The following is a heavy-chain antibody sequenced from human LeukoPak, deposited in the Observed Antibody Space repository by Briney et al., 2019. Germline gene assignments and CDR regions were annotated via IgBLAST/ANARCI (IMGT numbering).Heavy chain of an antibody. CDR1: GGTFSSYA. V-gene: IGHV1-69*05. CDR3: ASRDIVVVPAAMRVDFWSGSDY. Sequence: SVKVSCKASGGTFSSYAISWVRQAPGQGLEWMGGIIPIFGTANYAQKFQGRVTITTDESTSTAYMELSSLRSEDTAVYYCASRDIVVVPAAMRVDFWSGSDYWGQGALVTVSS. D-gene: IGHD2-2*01. J-gene: IGHJ4*02. CDR2: IIPIFGTA.